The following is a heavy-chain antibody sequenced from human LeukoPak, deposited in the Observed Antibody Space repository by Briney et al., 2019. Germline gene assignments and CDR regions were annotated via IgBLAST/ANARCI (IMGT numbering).Heavy chain of an antibody. Sequence: GESLKISCKGSGYSFTSYWIGWVRPMPGKGLEWMGIIYPGDSDTRYSPSFQGQVTISADKSITTAYLQWSSLKASDTAIYYCARPYCSSTSCYAFDYWGQGTLVTVSS. V-gene: IGHV5-51*01. D-gene: IGHD2-2*01. CDR2: IYPGDSDT. CDR3: ARPYCSSTSCYAFDY. J-gene: IGHJ4*02. CDR1: GYSFTSYW.